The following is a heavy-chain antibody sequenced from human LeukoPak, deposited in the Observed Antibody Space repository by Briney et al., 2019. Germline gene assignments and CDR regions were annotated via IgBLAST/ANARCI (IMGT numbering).Heavy chain of an antibody. CDR1: GYTFTGYY. J-gene: IGHJ5*02. D-gene: IGHD3-22*01. V-gene: IGHV1-2*02. CDR3: VREGNYYDSSGYYFGWFDP. Sequence: ASVKVSCKASGYTFTGYYMHWVRQAPGQGLEWMGWINPNSGGTNYAQKFQGRVTMTRDTSISTAYMELSRLRSDDTAVYYCVREGNYYDSSGYYFGWFDPWGQGTLVTVSS. CDR2: INPNSGGT.